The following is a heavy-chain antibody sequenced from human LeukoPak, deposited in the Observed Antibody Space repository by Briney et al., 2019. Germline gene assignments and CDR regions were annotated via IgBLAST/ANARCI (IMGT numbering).Heavy chain of an antibody. V-gene: IGHV4-38-2*02. CDR2: IYHSGST. CDR1: GYSISSGYY. D-gene: IGHD3-16*02. Sequence: SETLSLTCTVSGYSISSGYYWGWIRQPPGRGLEWIGNIYHSGSTYYNPSLKSRVTISVDTSKNQFSLKLSSVTAADTAVYYCARRYDYVWGSYRSSLTGWGQGTLVTVSS. J-gene: IGHJ4*02. CDR3: ARRYDYVWGSYRSSLTG.